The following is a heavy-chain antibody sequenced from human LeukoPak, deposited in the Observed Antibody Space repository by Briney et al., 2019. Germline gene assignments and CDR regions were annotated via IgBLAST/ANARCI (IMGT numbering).Heavy chain of an antibody. J-gene: IGHJ4*02. V-gene: IGHV1-69*04. CDR3: AREHSRIVVVIANTALDY. Sequence: SVKVSCKPSGGTFSSYDISWVRQAPGQGLEWMGRIIPILGIANYAQKFQGRVTITADKSTSTAYMELSSLRSEDTAVYYCAREHSRIVVVIANTALDYWGQGTLVTVSS. D-gene: IGHD2-21*01. CDR2: IIPILGIA. CDR1: GGTFSSYD.